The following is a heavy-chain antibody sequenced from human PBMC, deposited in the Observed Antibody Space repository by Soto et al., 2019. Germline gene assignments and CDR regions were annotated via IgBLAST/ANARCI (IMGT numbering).Heavy chain of an antibody. CDR2: ISAYNGNT. D-gene: IGHD6-6*01. V-gene: IGHV1-18*01. Sequence: QVQLVQSGAEVKKPGAPVKVSCKASGYTFTSYGISWGRQAPGRGLERMGWISAYNGNTTYAQKLQGRVTMTTDTSSSTAYMELRSLRSDDTAVCYWACSSSLSLFDYWGPGPLGTVSS. CDR1: GYTFTSYG. J-gene: IGHJ4*02. CDR3: ACSSSLSLFDY.